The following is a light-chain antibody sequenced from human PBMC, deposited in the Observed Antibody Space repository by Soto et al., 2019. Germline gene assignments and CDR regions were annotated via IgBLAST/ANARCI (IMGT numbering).Light chain of an antibody. J-gene: IGLJ2*01. V-gene: IGLV3-21*02. Sequence: SYELTQPPSVSVAPGQTARISCGGNNIGIKDVYWYQQQPGQAPVLVVYDNRDRPSGIPERFSGSNSGNTATLTISRVEAGDEADYYCQVWDTSGDHPVFGGGTKLTVL. CDR1: NIGIKD. CDR2: DNR. CDR3: QVWDTSGDHPV.